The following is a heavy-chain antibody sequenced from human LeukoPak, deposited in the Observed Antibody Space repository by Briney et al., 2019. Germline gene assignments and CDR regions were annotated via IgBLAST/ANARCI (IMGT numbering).Heavy chain of an antibody. J-gene: IGHJ4*02. CDR2: ISDSGGIT. CDR1: GFTFSSYP. CDR3: ARFRTWGDKAFDY. V-gene: IGHV3-23*01. D-gene: IGHD2-21*02. Sequence: GGSLRLSCAASGFTFSSYPMTWVRQAPGKGPEWVSFISDSGGITYYADSVKGRFTISRDNSKNTLYLQMNSLRAEDTAVYYCARFRTWGDKAFDYWGQGALVTVSS.